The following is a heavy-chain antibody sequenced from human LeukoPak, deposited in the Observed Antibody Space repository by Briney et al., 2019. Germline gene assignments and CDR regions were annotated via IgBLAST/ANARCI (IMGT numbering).Heavy chain of an antibody. CDR3: ARGDLRGY. V-gene: IGHV3-48*03. J-gene: IGHJ4*02. CDR2: ISSGDISI. CDR1: GFTFSSYE. Sequence: GGSLRLSCAASGFTFSSYEMNWVRQAPGKGLEWISYISSGDISIYYADSVKGRFTISRDNAKKSLYLQMNSLTAEDTAVYYYARGDLRGYWGQGTLVTVSS.